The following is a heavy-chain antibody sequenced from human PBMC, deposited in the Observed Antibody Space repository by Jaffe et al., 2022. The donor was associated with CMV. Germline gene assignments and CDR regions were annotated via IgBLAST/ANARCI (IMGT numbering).Heavy chain of an antibody. CDR1: GFTFSSYA. J-gene: IGHJ4*02. Sequence: EVQLLESGGGLVQPGGSLRLSCAASGFTFSSYAMSWVRQAPGKGLEWVSAISGSGGSTYYADSVKGRFTISRDNSKNTLYLQMNSLRAEDTAVYYCAKEGGSSGRRTYYFDYWGQGTLVTVSS. D-gene: IGHD6-19*01. CDR3: AKEGGSSGRRTYYFDY. V-gene: IGHV3-23*01. CDR2: ISGSGGST.